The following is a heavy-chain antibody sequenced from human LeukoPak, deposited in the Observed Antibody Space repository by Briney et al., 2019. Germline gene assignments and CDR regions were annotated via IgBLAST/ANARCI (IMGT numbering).Heavy chain of an antibody. V-gene: IGHV3-53*01. D-gene: IGHD3-3*01. Sequence: GGSLRLSCAASEFAVSNNYMSWVRQAPGKGLEWISVLYSGGTTYYADSVKGRFTISRDTSKNTLYLHMNSLRVEDTAVYYCAKDFTIFGVVPYYFDYWGQGTLVTVSS. J-gene: IGHJ4*02. CDR2: LYSGGTT. CDR3: AKDFTIFGVVPYYFDY. CDR1: EFAVSNNY.